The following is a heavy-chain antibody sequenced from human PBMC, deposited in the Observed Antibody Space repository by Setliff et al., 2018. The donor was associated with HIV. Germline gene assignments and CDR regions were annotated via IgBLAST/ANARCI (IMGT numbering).Heavy chain of an antibody. Sequence: WASVKVSCKASGYNFTIFGITWVRQAPGQGLEWMGWISAYNGKTNYAQKLQGRITLTIDTVTTTAYMDLRSLTSDDTAMYYCARAPPINFWSGYYTGPQGWFDSWGQGSLVTVSS. CDR2: ISAYNGKT. CDR3: ARAPPINFWSGYYTGPQGWFDS. D-gene: IGHD3-3*01. J-gene: IGHJ5*01. V-gene: IGHV1-18*01. CDR1: GYNFTIFG.